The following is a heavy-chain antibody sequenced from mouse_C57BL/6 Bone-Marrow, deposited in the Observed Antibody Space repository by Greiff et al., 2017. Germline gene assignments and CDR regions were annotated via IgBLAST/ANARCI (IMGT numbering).Heavy chain of an antibody. D-gene: IGHD1-1*01. J-gene: IGHJ2*01. CDR2: IDPEDGET. CDR1: GFNIKDYY. Sequence: VQLKESGAELVKPGASVKLSCTASGFNIKDYYMHWVKQRTEQGLEWIGRIDPEDGETKYAPKFPGKATITANTSSNTAYLQLSSLTSEDTAVYYCARAEYYVSSPYYFDYWGQGTTLTVSS. CDR3: ARAEYYVSSPYYFDY. V-gene: IGHV14-2*01.